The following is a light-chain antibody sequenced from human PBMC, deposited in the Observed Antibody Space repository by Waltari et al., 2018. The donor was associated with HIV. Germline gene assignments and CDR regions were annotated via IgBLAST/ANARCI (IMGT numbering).Light chain of an antibody. CDR2: RND. J-gene: IGLJ2*01. CDR3: ASWDDNLGHWI. Sequence: QPKMTQAPSASKTPGQRITMSCSGSKSNSDNNYIYWYQQIAGAAPRLVMARNDQRPAGVPDRFSGTKSGTSAYLAITGLRLDDEATYFCASWDDNLGHWIFGGGTKLTVL. CDR1: KSNSDNNY. V-gene: IGLV1-47*01.